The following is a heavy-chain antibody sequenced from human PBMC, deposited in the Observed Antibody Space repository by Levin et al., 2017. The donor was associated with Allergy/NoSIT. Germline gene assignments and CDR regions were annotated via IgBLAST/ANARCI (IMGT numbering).Heavy chain of an antibody. V-gene: IGHV3-30*18. CDR2: ISYDGSNK. Sequence: SCAASGFTFSSYGMHWVRQAPGKGLEWVAVISYDGSNKYYADSVKGRFTISRDNSKNTLYLQMNSLRAEDTAVYYCAKSREGSWGQGTMVTVSS. J-gene: IGHJ3*01. CDR1: GFTFSSYG. CDR3: AKSREGS. D-gene: IGHD1-26*01.